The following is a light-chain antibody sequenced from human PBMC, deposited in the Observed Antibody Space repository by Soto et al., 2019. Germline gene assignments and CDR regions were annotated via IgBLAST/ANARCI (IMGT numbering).Light chain of an antibody. V-gene: IGLV2-14*01. J-gene: IGLJ1*01. CDR1: SSDVGGYNY. Sequence: SALTQPAPVSGSPGQSITISCTGTSSDVGGYNYVSWYQHLPGKAPKLIIYYVSNRPSGVSDRFSGSKSGNTASLTISGLQAEAEADYYCSSHASSRTLVFGLGTKVTVL. CDR2: YVS. CDR3: SSHASSRTLV.